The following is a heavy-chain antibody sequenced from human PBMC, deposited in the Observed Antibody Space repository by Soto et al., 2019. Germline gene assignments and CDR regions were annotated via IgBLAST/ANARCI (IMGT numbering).Heavy chain of an antibody. CDR2: IWYDGSYK. V-gene: IGHV3-33*01. CDR1: GFNFSDYG. Sequence: GGSLRLSCAASGFNFSDYGMHWVRQAPGKGLEWVAVIWYDGSYKYYADSVKGRFTISRDNSKNTLHLQMNSLRAEDTAVYYCARYPVAETVGLDPWGQGTIVTVYS. D-gene: IGHD6-19*01. CDR3: ARYPVAETVGLDP. J-gene: IGHJ5*02.